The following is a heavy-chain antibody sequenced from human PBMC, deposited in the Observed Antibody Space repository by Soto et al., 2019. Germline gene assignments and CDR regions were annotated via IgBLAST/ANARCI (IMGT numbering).Heavy chain of an antibody. CDR1: GGSISSGGYY. CDR3: ARARRIAVAGLDAFDI. CDR2: IYYSGST. Sequence: QVQLQESGPGLVKPSQTLSLTCTVSGGSISSGGYYWSWIRQHPGKGLEWIGYIYYSGSTYYNPSLKSRVTISVDTSKNQCSLKLSSVTAADTAVYYCARARRIAVAGLDAFDIWGQGTMVTVSS. V-gene: IGHV4-31*03. J-gene: IGHJ3*02. D-gene: IGHD6-19*01.